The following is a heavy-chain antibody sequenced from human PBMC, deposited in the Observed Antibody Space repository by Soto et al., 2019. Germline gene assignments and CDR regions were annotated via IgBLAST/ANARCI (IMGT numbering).Heavy chain of an antibody. V-gene: IGHV1-69*01. Sequence: QVQLVQSEAEVKKPGSSVKVSCKASGGTFSSYAISWVRQAPGQGLEWMGGIFPIFGTANYAQKFQGRVTITADESTSTAYMELSSLRSEDTAVYYCAGGVTIFGVVTNYGMDVWGQGTTVTVSS. CDR1: GGTFSSYA. CDR2: IFPIFGTA. J-gene: IGHJ6*02. CDR3: AGGVTIFGVVTNYGMDV. D-gene: IGHD3-3*01.